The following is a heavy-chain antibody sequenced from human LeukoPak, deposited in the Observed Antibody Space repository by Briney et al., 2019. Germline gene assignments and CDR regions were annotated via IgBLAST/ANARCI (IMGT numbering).Heavy chain of an antibody. CDR2: LTWDGGRT. CDR1: GFTVSSNY. CDR3: ARTPQKYCGSTSCFNWFDS. J-gene: IGHJ5*01. V-gene: IGHV3-43*01. D-gene: IGHD2-2*01. Sequence: GGSLRLSCAASGFTVSSNYMSWVRQAPGKGLEWVSPLTWDGGRTYYAGSVKGRFTISRDNSKNTLYLQMNSLRTEDTALYYCARTPQKYCGSTSCFNWFDSWGQGTLVTVSS.